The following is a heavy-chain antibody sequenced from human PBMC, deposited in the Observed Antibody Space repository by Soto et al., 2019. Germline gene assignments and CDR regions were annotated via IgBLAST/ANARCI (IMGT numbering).Heavy chain of an antibody. CDR1: GGSISSGVYY. J-gene: IGHJ1*01. CDR3: ASLLRYFDWPFTGYSQH. Sequence: PSETLPLTCTVSGGSISSGVYYWSWIRQHPGKGLEWIGYIYYSGSTYYNPSLKSRVTISVDTSKNQFSLKLSSVTAADTAVYYCASLLRYFDWPFTGYSQHWGQGTLVTVSS. D-gene: IGHD3-9*01. V-gene: IGHV4-31*03. CDR2: IYYSGST.